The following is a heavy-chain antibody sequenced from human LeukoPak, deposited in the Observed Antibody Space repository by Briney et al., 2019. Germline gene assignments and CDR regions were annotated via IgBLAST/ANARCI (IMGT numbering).Heavy chain of an antibody. V-gene: IGHV4-34*01. CDR2: INHCGST. D-gene: IGHD1-1*01. CDR3: ARARVENGPYFDH. CDR1: GGSFSGYC. J-gene: IGHJ4*02. Sequence: SETLSLTCAVYGGSFSGYCWSWIRQPPGKGLEWIGEINHCGSTNYNPSLKSRVTISVDTSKNQFSLKLSSVTAADTAVYYCARARVENGPYFDHWGQGTLVTVSS.